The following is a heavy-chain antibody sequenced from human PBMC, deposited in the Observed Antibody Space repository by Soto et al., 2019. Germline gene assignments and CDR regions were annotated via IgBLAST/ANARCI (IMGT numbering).Heavy chain of an antibody. J-gene: IGHJ5*02. Sequence: QVQLVQSGAEVKKPGSSVKVSCKASGGTFSSYSISWVRQAPGQGLEWMGGIIPIFGTANYAQKFQGRVTITEDESTSPAYMELSSLRSEDTAVYYCARMLTLGYCSGGSCYGPECGCYNWFDPWGQGTLVTVSS. CDR3: ARMLTLGYCSGGSCYGPECGCYNWFDP. V-gene: IGHV1-69*01. CDR2: IIPIFGTA. D-gene: IGHD2-15*01. CDR1: GGTFSSYS.